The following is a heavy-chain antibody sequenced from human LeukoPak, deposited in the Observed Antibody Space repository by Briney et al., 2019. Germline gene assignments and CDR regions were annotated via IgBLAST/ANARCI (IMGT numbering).Heavy chain of an antibody. D-gene: IGHD3-22*01. CDR2: MNPNSGNT. CDR1: GYTFTSYD. J-gene: IGHJ4*02. Sequence: GASVKVSCKASGYTFTSYDINWVRQATGQGLEWMGWMNPNSGNTGYAQKFQGRVTMTRNTSISTAYMELSSLRSEDAAAYYCARVRKYYDSSGYGYWGQGTLVTVSS. V-gene: IGHV1-8*01. CDR3: ARVRKYYDSSGYGY.